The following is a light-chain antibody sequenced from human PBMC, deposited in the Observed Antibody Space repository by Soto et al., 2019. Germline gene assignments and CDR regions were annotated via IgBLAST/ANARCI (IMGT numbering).Light chain of an antibody. CDR2: GAS. Sequence: EIVWTQSPGTLSLSPGERATLSCRASQSVGSSYLAWYQQRPGQAPRLHIYGASSRPTGIPARFSGSGSGTDFTLTISRLAPEDFAVYYCHQYGTSPYTFGQGTKLEIK. CDR3: HQYGTSPYT. J-gene: IGKJ2*01. V-gene: IGKV3-20*01. CDR1: QSVGSSY.